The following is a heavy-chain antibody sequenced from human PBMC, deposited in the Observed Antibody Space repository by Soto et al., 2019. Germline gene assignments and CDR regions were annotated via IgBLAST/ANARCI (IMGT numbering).Heavy chain of an antibody. D-gene: IGHD5-18*01. J-gene: IGHJ4*02. CDR1: GGSISSGDYY. CDR2: IYYSGST. V-gene: IGHV4-30-4*01. CDR3: ARAAYRYGYREDE. Sequence: QVQLQESGPGLVKPSQTLSLTCTVSGGSISSGDYYWRWLRQPPGKGLEWIGYIYYSGSTYYNPSLKSRVTISVDTSKNQLPLKPSSVTGADTAVYYCARAAYRYGYREDEWGQGTLVTVSS.